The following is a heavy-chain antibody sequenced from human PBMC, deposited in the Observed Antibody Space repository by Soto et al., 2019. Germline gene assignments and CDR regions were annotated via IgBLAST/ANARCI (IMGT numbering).Heavy chain of an antibody. Sequence: GGSLRLSCVASGFSLSNTWMIWVRQAPGKGLEWVGRIKTKDDGEPKYYAAPVKGRFTISRDDSKNTLYLQMNSLKTEDTAVYYCTTDMGSHYYDSSGYYRPFDYWGQGTLVTVSS. CDR3: TTDMGSHYYDSSGYYRPFDY. D-gene: IGHD3-22*01. CDR2: IKTKDDGEPK. V-gene: IGHV3-15*01. J-gene: IGHJ4*02. CDR1: GFSLSNTW.